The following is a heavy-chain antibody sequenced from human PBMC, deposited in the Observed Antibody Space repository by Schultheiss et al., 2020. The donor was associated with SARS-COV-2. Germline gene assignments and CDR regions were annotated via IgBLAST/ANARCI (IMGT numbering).Heavy chain of an antibody. CDR3: AKAKH. CDR1: GFTFSSYA. V-gene: IGHV3-23*01. CDR2: ISGSDDDT. Sequence: GESLKISCAASGFTFSSYAMSWVRQAPGKGLEWVSAISGSDDDTYYADSVTGRFTISRDNSKNTLYLQMNSLRAEDTAVYYCAKAKHWGQGTLVTVSS. J-gene: IGHJ4*02.